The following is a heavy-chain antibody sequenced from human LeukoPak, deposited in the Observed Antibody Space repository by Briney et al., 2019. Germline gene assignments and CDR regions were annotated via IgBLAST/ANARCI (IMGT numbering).Heavy chain of an antibody. D-gene: IGHD2-15*01. Sequence: ASVKVSCKASGYTFTSYAMNWVRQAPGQGLEWMGGINTNTGNPTYAQGFTGRFVFSLDTSVSTACLQISSLKAEDTAVYYCARELLHDYYYYYMDAWGKGTTVTVSS. V-gene: IGHV7-4-1*02. CDR2: INTNTGNP. J-gene: IGHJ6*03. CDR1: GYTFTSYA. CDR3: ARELLHDYYYYYMDA.